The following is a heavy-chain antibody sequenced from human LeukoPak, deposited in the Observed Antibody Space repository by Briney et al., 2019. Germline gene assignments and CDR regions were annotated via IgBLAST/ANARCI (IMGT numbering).Heavy chain of an antibody. D-gene: IGHD3-22*01. J-gene: IGHJ4*02. CDR1: GFTFSDYY. Sequence: PGGSLRLSCAASGFTFSDYYMSWIRQAPGKGLEWVSYISSSSSYTNYADSVEGRFTISRDNAKNSLYLQMNSLRAEDTAVYYCARVDSGYHDYWGQGTLVTVSS. CDR2: ISSSSSYT. V-gene: IGHV3-11*06. CDR3: ARVDSGYHDY.